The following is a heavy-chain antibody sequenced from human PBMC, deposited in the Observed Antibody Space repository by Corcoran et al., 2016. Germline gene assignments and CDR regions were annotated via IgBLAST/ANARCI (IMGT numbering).Heavy chain of an antibody. Sequence: QVQLQESGPGLVKPSETRSLTCTVSGGSFSSYYWSWIRQPAGKGMEWIGRIYTSGSTNYNPSLKSRVTMSVDTSKNQFSLKLSSVTAADTAVYYCARGLAYCGGDCYYYYYYGMDVWGQGTTVTVSS. D-gene: IGHD2-21*02. V-gene: IGHV4-4*07. CDR3: ARGLAYCGGDCYYYYYYGMDV. J-gene: IGHJ6*02. CDR2: IYTSGST. CDR1: GGSFSSYY.